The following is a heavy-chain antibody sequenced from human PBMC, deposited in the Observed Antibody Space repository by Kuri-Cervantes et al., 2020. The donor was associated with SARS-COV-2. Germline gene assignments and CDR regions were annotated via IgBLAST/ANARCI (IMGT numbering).Heavy chain of an antibody. J-gene: IGHJ1*01. D-gene: IGHD6-19*01. CDR2: IYYSGST. Sequence: ESLKISCTVSGGSISSYYWSWIRQPPGKGLEWIGYIYYSGSTNYNPSLKSRVTISVDTSKNQFSLKLSSVTAADTAVYYCAKDLGYSSDGRDQHWGQGTLVTVSS. CDR1: GGSISSYY. CDR3: AKDLGYSSDGRDQH. V-gene: IGHV4-59*01.